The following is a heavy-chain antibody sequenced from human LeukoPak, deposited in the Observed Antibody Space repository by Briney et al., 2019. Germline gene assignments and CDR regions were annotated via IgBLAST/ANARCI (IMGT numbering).Heavy chain of an antibody. CDR2: ISPYNGNT. CDR3: ARVITPGYFLH. CDR1: GYTLTIYD. V-gene: IGHV1-18*01. D-gene: IGHD2-15*01. J-gene: IGHJ1*01. Sequence: ASVKVSCKASGYTLTIYDISWVRQAPGQGLEWMGWISPYNGNTNYAQKLQDRVTMTTDTSTSTAYMELRSLRSDDTAVYYCARVITPGYFLHWGQGTLVTVSS.